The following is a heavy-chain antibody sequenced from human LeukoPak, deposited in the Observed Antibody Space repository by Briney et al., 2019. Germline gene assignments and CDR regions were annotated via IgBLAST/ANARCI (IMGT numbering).Heavy chain of an antibody. CDR3: ARLQYSSSSYYFDY. V-gene: IGHV2-70*01. CDR1: GFSLSTSGMC. D-gene: IGHD6-13*01. CDR2: IDWDDDK. Sequence: RESGPALVKPTQTLTLTCTFSGFSLSTSGMCVSWIRQPPGKALEWLALIDWDDDKYYSTSLETRLTISKDTSKNQVVLTMTNMDPVDTATYYCARLQYSSSSYYFDYWGQGTLVTVSS. J-gene: IGHJ4*02.